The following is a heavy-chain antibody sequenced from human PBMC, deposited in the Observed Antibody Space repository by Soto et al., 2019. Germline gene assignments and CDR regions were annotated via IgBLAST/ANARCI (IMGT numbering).Heavy chain of an antibody. CDR1: GGSISSTDYY. CDR3: ACRTTPTGGGAH. J-gene: IGHJ4*02. V-gene: IGHV4-30-4*01. D-gene: IGHD3-16*01. Sequence: QVQLQESGPGLVLPSQTLSLSCDVSGGSISSTDYYCDWIRQAPGKGLEWIGYIYYSSTTYYNPSLQSRVSISVDTSRNQFSLKLTSVTAADTAVYYCACRTTPTGGGAHWGQGNPVTVTS. CDR2: IYYSSTT.